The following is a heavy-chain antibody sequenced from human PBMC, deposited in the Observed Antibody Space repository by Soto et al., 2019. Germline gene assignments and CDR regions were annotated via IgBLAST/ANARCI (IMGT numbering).Heavy chain of an antibody. Sequence: EVQLVESGGGLVQPGGSLRLSCAASGFTFSNYDMHWVRQATGKGLEWVSNIDTAGDTYYEGSVKGRFTISRDNAKNSLYLQMNSLRAGDTAVYYCARDKGDYYYGIDVWGQGTTVTVSS. CDR1: GFTFSNYD. V-gene: IGHV3-13*01. CDR2: IDTAGDT. J-gene: IGHJ6*02. CDR3: ARDKGDYYYGIDV. D-gene: IGHD3-16*01.